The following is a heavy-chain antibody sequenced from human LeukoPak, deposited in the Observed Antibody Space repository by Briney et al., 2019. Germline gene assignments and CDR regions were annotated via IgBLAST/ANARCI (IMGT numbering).Heavy chain of an antibody. CDR1: GFTFGDYA. Sequence: GGSLRLSCTASGFTFGDYAMSWFRQAPGKGLEWVGSIRSKAYGGTTEYAASVKGRFTISRDDSKSIAYLQMNSLKTEDTAVYYCTRDDYGDYFRLDYWGQGTLVTVSS. CDR3: TRDDYGDYFRLDY. V-gene: IGHV3-49*03. D-gene: IGHD4-17*01. J-gene: IGHJ4*02. CDR2: IRSKAYGGTT.